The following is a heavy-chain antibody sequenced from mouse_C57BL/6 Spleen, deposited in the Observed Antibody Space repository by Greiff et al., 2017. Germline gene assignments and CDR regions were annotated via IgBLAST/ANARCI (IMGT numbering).Heavy chain of an antibody. CDR1: GYAFSSSW. V-gene: IGHV1-82*01. CDR2: IYPGDGDT. J-gene: IGHJ2*01. CDR3: ARSGVITTVVRDYFDY. D-gene: IGHD1-1*01. Sequence: VQLQQSGPELVKPGASVKISCKASGYAFSSSWMNWVKQRPGKGLEWIGRIYPGDGDTNYNGKFKGKATLTADKSSSTAYMQLSSLTSEDSAVYFCARSGVITTVVRDYFDYWGQGTTLTVSS.